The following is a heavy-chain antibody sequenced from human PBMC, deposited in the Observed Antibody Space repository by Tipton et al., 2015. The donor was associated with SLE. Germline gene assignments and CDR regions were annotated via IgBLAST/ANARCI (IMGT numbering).Heavy chain of an antibody. D-gene: IGHD2/OR15-2a*01. J-gene: IGHJ4*02. CDR2: IYYSGST. V-gene: IGHV4-59*12. CDR3: ARDLVLLGFDY. Sequence: TLSLTCTVSGGSISSYYWSWIRQPPGKGLEWIGYIYYSGSTNYNPSLKSRVTISVDRSKNQFSLKLSSVTAADTAVYYCARDLVLLGFDYWGQGTLVTVSS. CDR1: GGSISSYY.